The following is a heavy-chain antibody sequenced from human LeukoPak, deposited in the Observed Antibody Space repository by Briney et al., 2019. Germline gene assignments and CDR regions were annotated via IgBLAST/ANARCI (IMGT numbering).Heavy chain of an antibody. CDR2: IKQDGSEK. V-gene: IGHV3-7*01. J-gene: IGHJ4*02. D-gene: IGHD1-26*01. CDR3: ARDLGGSQTS. Sequence: GGSLRLSCAASGFTFSRYWMTWVRQAPGKGLEWVANIKQDGSEKYCADSVKGRFTISRDNAKNSLYLQMNSLRVEDTAIYYCARDLGGSQTSWGQGTLVTVSS. CDR1: GFTFSRYW.